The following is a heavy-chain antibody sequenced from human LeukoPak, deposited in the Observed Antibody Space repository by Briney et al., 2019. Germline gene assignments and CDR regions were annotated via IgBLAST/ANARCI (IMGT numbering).Heavy chain of an antibody. D-gene: IGHD3-22*01. V-gene: IGHV1-2*02. CDR1: GYTFTGYY. CDR3: ARDPYDSSGYYNYYYYMDV. CDR2: INPNSGGT. Sequence: VXXKXXGYTFTGYYMHWVRQAPGQGLEWMGWINPNSGGTNYAQKFQGRVTMTRDTSISTAYMELSRLRSDDTAVYYCARDPYDSSGYYNYYYYMDVWGKGTTVTISS. J-gene: IGHJ6*03.